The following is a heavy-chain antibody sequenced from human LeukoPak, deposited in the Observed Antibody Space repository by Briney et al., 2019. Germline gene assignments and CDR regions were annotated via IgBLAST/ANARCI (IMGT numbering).Heavy chain of an antibody. CDR2: ISHSGST. Sequence: GSLRLSCATSGFTFSNYAMSWVRQPPGKGLEWIGEISHSGSTNYNPSLKSRVTISVDTSKNQFSLKLSSVTAADTAVYYCARGRYWGQGTLVTVSS. V-gene: IGHV4-34*01. J-gene: IGHJ4*02. CDR3: ARGRY. CDR1: GFTFSNYA.